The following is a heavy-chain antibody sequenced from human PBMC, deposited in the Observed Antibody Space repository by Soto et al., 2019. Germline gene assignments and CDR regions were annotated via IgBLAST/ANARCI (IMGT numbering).Heavy chain of an antibody. Sequence: GGSLRLSCAASGFTFSSYGMHWVRQAPGKGLEWVAVIWYDGSNKYYADSVKGRFTISRDNSKNTLYLQMNSLRAEDTAVYYCARDPGIAVAGTTEAPYNWFDPWGQGTLVTVSS. CDR3: ARDPGIAVAGTTEAPYNWFDP. CDR2: IWYDGSNK. D-gene: IGHD6-19*01. J-gene: IGHJ5*02. V-gene: IGHV3-33*01. CDR1: GFTFSSYG.